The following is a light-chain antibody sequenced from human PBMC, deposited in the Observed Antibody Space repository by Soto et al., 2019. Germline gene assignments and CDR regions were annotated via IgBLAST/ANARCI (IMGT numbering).Light chain of an antibody. Sequence: IVLTQSPATLSVSPGEKATLSCRASQSVSSNLAWYQQKPGQAPRLLMYGASTRATAIPARFSRSGSGTEFTLNITSLQAEDIAVYYCQQYDTWHVWTFGQGTKVEI. CDR2: GAS. CDR1: QSVSSN. CDR3: QQYDTWHVWT. J-gene: IGKJ1*01. V-gene: IGKV3-15*01.